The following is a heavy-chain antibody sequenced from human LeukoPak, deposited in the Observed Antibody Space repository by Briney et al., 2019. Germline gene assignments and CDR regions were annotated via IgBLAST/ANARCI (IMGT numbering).Heavy chain of an antibody. V-gene: IGHV1-2*02. CDR1: VYTFTGYY. CDR3: ARVMAAQESYVDY. Sequence: ASVTVSFKASVYTFTGYYKHWVRLAPAPGLEWMGWINPNSGGTNYAEKFQGRVTITRDTSISTAYMELSRLRSDDTAVYHCARVMAAQESYVDYWGQGTLVTVSS. D-gene: IGHD5-24*01. CDR2: INPNSGGT. J-gene: IGHJ4*02.